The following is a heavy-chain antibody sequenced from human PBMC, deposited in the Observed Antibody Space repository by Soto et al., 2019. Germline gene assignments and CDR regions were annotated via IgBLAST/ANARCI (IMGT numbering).Heavy chain of an antibody. V-gene: IGHV1-2*02. J-gene: IGHJ4*02. CDR3: ARDLAKGGASAGFDY. D-gene: IGHD4-17*01. CDR1: GDTFTANY. CDR2: INPKSGGT. Sequence: SGDTFTANYIHWVRQAPGQGFEWMGWINPKSGGTKYPQKFQGRVTMTRDTSLSTVYMTLTRLTSDDTAVYYCARDLAKGGASAGFDYWGQGTLVTVSS.